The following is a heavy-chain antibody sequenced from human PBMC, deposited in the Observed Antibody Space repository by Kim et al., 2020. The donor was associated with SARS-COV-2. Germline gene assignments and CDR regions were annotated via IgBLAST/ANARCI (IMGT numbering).Heavy chain of an antibody. CDR2: INPNSGGT. CDR3: ARLQPSTPPPYGSGSYPPYNWFDP. CDR1: GYTFTGYY. D-gene: IGHD3-10*01. V-gene: IGHV1-2*02. J-gene: IGHJ5*02. Sequence: ASVKVSCKASGYTFTGYYMHWVRQAPGQGLEWMGWINPNSGGTNYAQKFQGRVTMTRDTSISTAYMELSRLRSDDTAVYYCARLQPSTPPPYGSGSYPPYNWFDPWGQGTLVTVSS.